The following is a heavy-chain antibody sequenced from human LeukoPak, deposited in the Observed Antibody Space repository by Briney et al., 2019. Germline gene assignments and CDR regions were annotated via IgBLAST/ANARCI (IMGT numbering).Heavy chain of an antibody. V-gene: IGHV3-48*03. CDR2: ISSSGSTI. D-gene: IGHD6-19*01. J-gene: IGHJ4*02. Sequence: PGGSLRLSCAASGFTFSSYEMNWVRQAPGKGLEWVSYISSSGSTIYYADSVKGRFTISRDDAKNSLYLQMNSLRAEDTAVYYCATRYSSGWYWYFDYWGQGTLVTVSS. CDR3: ATRYSSGWYWYFDY. CDR1: GFTFSSYE.